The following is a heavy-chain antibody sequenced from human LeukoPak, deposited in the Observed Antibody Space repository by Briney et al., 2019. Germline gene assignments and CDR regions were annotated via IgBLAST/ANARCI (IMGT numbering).Heavy chain of an antibody. J-gene: IGHJ4*02. D-gene: IGHD2-2*01. Sequence: GGSLRLSCAASGLSVSNNYMNWVRQAPGKGLEWVSGISSGGSAYYADSVKGRFTISRDNSKNTLYLQMDSLRAEDTAVYYCARDDQFYCSSISCYFWWFDYWGQGTLVTVSS. V-gene: IGHV3-53*05. CDR1: GLSVSNNY. CDR2: ISSGGSA. CDR3: ARDDQFYCSSISCYFWWFDY.